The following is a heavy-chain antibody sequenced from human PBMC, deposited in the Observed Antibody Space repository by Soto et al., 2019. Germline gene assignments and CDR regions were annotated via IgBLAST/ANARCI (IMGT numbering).Heavy chain of an antibody. CDR1: GYTFACRY. CDR3: ARDEEVQLWSYGMDV. J-gene: IGHJ6*02. V-gene: IGHV1-46*01. D-gene: IGHD5-18*01. CDR2: INPSGGST. Sequence: ASAKVSCKASGYTFACRYMHWARQAPGQGLEWMGIINPSGGSTSYAQKFQGRVTMTRDTSTSTVYMELSSLRSEDTAVYYCARDEEVQLWSYGMDVWGQGTTVTSP.